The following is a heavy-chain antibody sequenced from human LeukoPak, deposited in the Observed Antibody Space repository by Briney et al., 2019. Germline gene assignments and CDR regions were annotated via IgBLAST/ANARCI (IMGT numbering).Heavy chain of an antibody. CDR1: GYTFTGYY. Sequence: ASVKVSCEASGYTFTGYYMHWVRQAPGQGLEWMGWINPNSGGTNYAQKFQGRVTMTRDTSISTAYMELSRLRSDDTAVYYCARDDYGDSVGGAFDIWGQGTMVTVSS. V-gene: IGHV1-2*02. J-gene: IGHJ3*02. CDR2: INPNSGGT. D-gene: IGHD4-17*01. CDR3: ARDDYGDSVGGAFDI.